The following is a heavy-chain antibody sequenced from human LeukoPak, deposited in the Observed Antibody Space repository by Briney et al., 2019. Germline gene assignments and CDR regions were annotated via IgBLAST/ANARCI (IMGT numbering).Heavy chain of an antibody. J-gene: IGHJ4*01. CDR3: TRVISSSWYYFVY. Sequence: GGSLRLSCTASGFTFGDYAMSWFRQAPGKGLEWVGFIRSKAYGGTTEYAASVKGRFTISRDDSKSIAYLQMNSLKTEDTAVYYCTRVISSSWYYFVYWGQGTLVTVSS. CDR2: IRSKAYGGTT. D-gene: IGHD6-13*01. CDR1: GFTFGDYA. V-gene: IGHV3-49*03.